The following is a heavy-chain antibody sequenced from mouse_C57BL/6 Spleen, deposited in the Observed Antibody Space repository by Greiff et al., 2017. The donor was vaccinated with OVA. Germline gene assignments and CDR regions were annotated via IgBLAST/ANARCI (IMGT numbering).Heavy chain of an antibody. CDR2: INPNNGGT. V-gene: IGHV1-18*01. J-gene: IGHJ4*01. CDR3: AAIYYDYDGSYYAMDY. Sequence: EVKLVESGPELVKPGASVKIPCKASGYTFTDYNMDWVKQSHGKSLEWIGDINPNNGGTIYNQKFKGKATLTVDKSSSTAYMELRSLTSEDTAVYYCAAIYYDYDGSYYAMDYWGQGTSVTVSS. D-gene: IGHD2-4*01. CDR1: GYTFTDYN.